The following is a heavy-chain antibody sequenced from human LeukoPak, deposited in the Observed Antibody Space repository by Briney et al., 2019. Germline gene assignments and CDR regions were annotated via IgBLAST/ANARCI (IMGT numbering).Heavy chain of an antibody. D-gene: IGHD2/OR15-2a*01. V-gene: IGHV1-69*05. CDR1: GGTFSSYA. CDR3: ARDKKSMAFKGTQNWFDP. CDR2: IIPIFGTA. J-gene: IGHJ5*02. Sequence: SVKVSCKASGGTFSSYAISWVRQAPGQGLECMGGIIPIFGTANYAQKFQGRVTITTDESTSTAYMELSSLRSEDTAVYYCARDKKSMAFKGTQNWFDPWGQGTLVTVSS.